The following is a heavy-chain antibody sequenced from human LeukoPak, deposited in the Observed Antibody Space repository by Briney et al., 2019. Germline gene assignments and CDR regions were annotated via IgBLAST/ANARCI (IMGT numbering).Heavy chain of an antibody. Sequence: SETLSLTCTVSGASISSYYWSWIRQPPGKGLEWIGYIYYSGSSNYNPSLKSRVTISVDTSKNQFSLKLSSVTAADTAVYYCARYPFDGYNYYFDYWGRGTLVTVSS. CDR1: GASISSYY. D-gene: IGHD5-24*01. V-gene: IGHV4-59*01. CDR2: IYYSGSS. CDR3: ARYPFDGYNYYFDY. J-gene: IGHJ4*02.